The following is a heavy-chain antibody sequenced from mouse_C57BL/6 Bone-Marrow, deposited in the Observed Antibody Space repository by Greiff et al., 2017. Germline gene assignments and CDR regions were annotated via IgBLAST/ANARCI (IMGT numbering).Heavy chain of an antibody. CDR2: IDPENGDT. J-gene: IGHJ2*01. Sequence: VQLQQSGAELVRPGASVKLSCTASGFNIKDDSMHWVKQRPEQGLEWIGWIDPENGDTEYASKFQGQATITEDTSSNTAYLQLSSLTSEDTAVYYCTLITTVVAADYWGQGTTLTVSS. D-gene: IGHD1-1*01. V-gene: IGHV14-4*01. CDR1: GFNIKDDS. CDR3: TLITTVVAADY.